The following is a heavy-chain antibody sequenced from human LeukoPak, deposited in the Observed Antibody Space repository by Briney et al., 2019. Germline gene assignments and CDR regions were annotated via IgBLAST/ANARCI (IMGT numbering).Heavy chain of an antibody. CDR1: GFTFNNYA. Sequence: GGSLRLSCEASGFTFNNYAMTWVRQAPGKGLEWVSGISGSGSHTYYEDPVKGRFTISRDNSKNTLHLQMNSLRGEDTAVYYCAKDQAQWPYSSDYWGQGTLVTVSP. CDR2: ISGSGSHT. D-gene: IGHD6-19*01. V-gene: IGHV3-23*01. J-gene: IGHJ4*02. CDR3: AKDQAQWPYSSDY.